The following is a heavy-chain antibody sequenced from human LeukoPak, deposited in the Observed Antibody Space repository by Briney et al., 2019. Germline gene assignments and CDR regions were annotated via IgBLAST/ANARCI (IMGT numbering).Heavy chain of an antibody. V-gene: IGHV5-51*01. D-gene: IGHD1-26*01. J-gene: IGHJ4*02. CDR2: IYPGDSET. CDR3: ARRIVGARYYFDY. Sequence: GIIYPGDSETRNSPSFQGQVTISVDKSISSAYLQWSSLKASDTAMYYCARRIVGARYYFDYWGQGTLVTVSS.